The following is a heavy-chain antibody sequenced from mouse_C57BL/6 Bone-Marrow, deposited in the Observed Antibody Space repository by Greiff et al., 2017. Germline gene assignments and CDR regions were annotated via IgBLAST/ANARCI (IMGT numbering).Heavy chain of an antibody. V-gene: IGHV1-64*01. J-gene: IGHJ4*01. CDR1: GYTFTSYW. D-gene: IGHD2-3*01. CDR2: IHPNSGST. Sequence: QVQLQQPGAELVKPGASVKLSCKASGYTFTSYWMHWVKQRPGQGLEWIGMIHPNSGSTNYNEKFKSKATLTVDKSSSTTYMQRSSRTSEDAAVYYCAVRWLTTWGAMDYWGQGTSVTVSS. CDR3: AVRWLTTWGAMDY.